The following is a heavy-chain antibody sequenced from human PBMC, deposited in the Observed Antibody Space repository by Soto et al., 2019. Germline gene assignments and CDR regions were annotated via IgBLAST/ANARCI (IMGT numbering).Heavy chain of an antibody. J-gene: IGHJ5*02. D-gene: IGHD2-2*01. Sequence: PSVTISLTCTVGGSSISSYYCTYIKKSPGKGLEWIGDIYYSGSTNYNPSLKSRVTISVDTSKNQFSLKLSSVTAADTAVYYGARDQVPAALLGWVDPWGQGTLVTVS. CDR3: ARDQVPAALLGWVDP. V-gene: IGHV4-59*01. CDR2: IYYSGST. CDR1: GSSISSYY.